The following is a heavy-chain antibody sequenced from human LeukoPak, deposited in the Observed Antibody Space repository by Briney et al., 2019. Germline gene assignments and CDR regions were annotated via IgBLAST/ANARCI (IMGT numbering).Heavy chain of an antibody. J-gene: IGHJ6*03. CDR3: ARDRVGQQLVGRNYYYYYMDV. CDR2: IYYSGST. Sequence: SETLSLTCTVSGGYISSYSWSWIRQPPGKGLEWIGYIYYSGSTNYNPSLKSRVTISVDTSKNQFSLKLRSVTAADTAVYYCARDRVGQQLVGRNYYYYYMDVWGKGTTVTVSS. V-gene: IGHV4-59*01. D-gene: IGHD6-13*01. CDR1: GGYISSYS.